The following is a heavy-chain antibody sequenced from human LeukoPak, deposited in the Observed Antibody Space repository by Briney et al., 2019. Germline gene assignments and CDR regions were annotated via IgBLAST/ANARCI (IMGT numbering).Heavy chain of an antibody. CDR2: ISSSSSYI. J-gene: IGHJ4*02. Sequence: GGSLRLSCAASGFTFSSYEMNWVRQAPGKGLEWVSSISSSSSYIYYADSVKGRFTISRDNAMNSLYLQMNSLRAEDAAVYYCARDYYGSGSYYFRDTFDYWGQGTLVTVSS. CDR1: GFTFSSYE. CDR3: ARDYYGSGSYYFRDTFDY. V-gene: IGHV3-21*01. D-gene: IGHD3-10*01.